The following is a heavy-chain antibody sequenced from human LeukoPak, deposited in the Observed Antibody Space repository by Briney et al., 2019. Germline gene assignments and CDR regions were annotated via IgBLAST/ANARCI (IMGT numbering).Heavy chain of an antibody. J-gene: IGHJ4*02. D-gene: IGHD4-23*01. CDR1: GFIFAKYA. V-gene: IGHV3-23*01. CDR3: PKPLLTPGN. Sequence: GGSLRLSCATSGFIFAKYAMAWVRQSPGKGLEWVSTISASGADTYYADSVRGRFTISRDNSRNALYLQLSRLRVDDTAFYYCPKPLLTPGNWGPGTLVTVSS. CDR2: ISASGADT.